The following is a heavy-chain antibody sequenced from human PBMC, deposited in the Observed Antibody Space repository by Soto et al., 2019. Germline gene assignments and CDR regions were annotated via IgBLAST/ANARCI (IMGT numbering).Heavy chain of an antibody. Sequence: SETLSLTFAVYGGSFSGYYWSWIRQPPGKGLEWIVEINHRGSTNYNPSLKSRVTISVDTSKNQFSLKLSSVTAADTAVYYCAREYLRGYDFWSGYYYNWFDPWGQGTLVTVSS. CDR2: INHRGST. D-gene: IGHD3-3*01. V-gene: IGHV4-34*01. CDR3: AREYLRGYDFWSGYYYNWFDP. CDR1: GGSFSGYY. J-gene: IGHJ5*02.